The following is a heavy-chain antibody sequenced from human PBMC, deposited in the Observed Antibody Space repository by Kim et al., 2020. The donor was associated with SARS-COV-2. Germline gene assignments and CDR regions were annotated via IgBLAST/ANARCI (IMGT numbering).Heavy chain of an antibody. CDR3: ARDWTSYYCSSTSCYTLKILDV. V-gene: IGHV7-4-1*02. CDR2: INTNTGNP. D-gene: IGHD2-2*02. J-gene: IGHJ6*02. Sequence: ASVKVSCKASGYTFTSYAMNWVRQAPGQGLEWMGWINTNTGNPTYAQGFTGRFVFSLDTSVSTAYLQISSLKAEDTAVYYCARDWTSYYCSSTSCYTLKILDVWGQGTTVTVSS. CDR1: GYTFTSYA.